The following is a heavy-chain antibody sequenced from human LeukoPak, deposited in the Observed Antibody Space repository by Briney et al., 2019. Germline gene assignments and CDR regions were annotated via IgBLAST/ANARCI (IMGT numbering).Heavy chain of an antibody. CDR2: ISYDGSTK. CDR1: GFTFSSNT. CDR3: ARVPYYDNSGYYYVYFDY. Sequence: GGSLRLSCAASGFTFSSNTIHWVRQAPGEGLEWVAVISYDGSTKYYADSAKGRFTISRDSSKNMLYLQMNSLRADDTAVYYCARVPYYDNSGYYYVYFDYWGQGTLVTVSS. J-gene: IGHJ4*02. D-gene: IGHD3-22*01. V-gene: IGHV3-30-3*01.